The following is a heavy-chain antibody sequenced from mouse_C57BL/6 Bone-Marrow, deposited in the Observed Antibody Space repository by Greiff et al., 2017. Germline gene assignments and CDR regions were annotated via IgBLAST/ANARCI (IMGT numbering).Heavy chain of an antibody. D-gene: IGHD1-1*01. CDR2: INPNNGGT. V-gene: IGHV1-26*01. CDR3: AREGITTVVEDY. Sequence: VQLQQSGPELVKPGASVKISCTASGYTFTDYYMNWVKQSHGKSLEWIGDINPNNGGTSYNQTFKGKATLTVDKSSSTAYMERRSLTSEDSAVYYCAREGITTVVEDYWGQGTTLTVSA. J-gene: IGHJ2*01. CDR1: GYTFTDYY.